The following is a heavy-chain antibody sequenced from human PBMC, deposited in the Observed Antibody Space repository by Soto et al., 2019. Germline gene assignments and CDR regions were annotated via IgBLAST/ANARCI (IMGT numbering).Heavy chain of an antibody. D-gene: IGHD6-19*01. J-gene: IGHJ5*02. CDR2: ISYDGSNK. CDR3: AKDRPIKQQWPRGWFDP. Sequence: PGGSLRLSCAASGFTFSSYGMHWVRQAPGKGMEWVAVISYDGSNKYYADSVKGRFTISRDNSKNTLYLQMNSLRAEDTAVYYCAKDRPIKQQWPRGWFDPWGQGTLVTVSS. V-gene: IGHV3-30*18. CDR1: GFTFSSYG.